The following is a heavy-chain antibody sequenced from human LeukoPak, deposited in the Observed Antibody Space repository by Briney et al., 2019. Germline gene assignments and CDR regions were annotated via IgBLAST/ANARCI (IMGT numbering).Heavy chain of an antibody. J-gene: IGHJ4*02. CDR3: ARNFGSGSFLDY. V-gene: IGHV3-48*01. D-gene: IGHD3-10*01. CDR2: ITTSSSTI. CDR1: GLTFSGYS. Sequence: GGSLRLSCTASGLTFSGYSMNWVRQAPTKGLEWVAYITTSSSTIYYADSVRGRFTISRDNAKNSLYLQMNSLRAEDSAVYYCARNFGSGSFLDYWGQGTLVTVSS.